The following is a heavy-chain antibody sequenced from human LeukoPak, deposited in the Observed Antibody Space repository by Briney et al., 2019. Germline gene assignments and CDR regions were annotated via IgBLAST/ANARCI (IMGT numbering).Heavy chain of an antibody. D-gene: IGHD5/OR15-5a*01. V-gene: IGHV3-74*01. CDR2: INPDGSST. CDR1: GFTFSSSW. J-gene: IGHJ4*02. Sequence: PGGSLRLSCASSGFTFSSSWMHWVRQAPGKGLVWVSLINPDGSSTTYADSVKGRFTISRDNAKNTLYLQMNSLRAEDTAVYYCARGSDYSVYALGYWGQGTLVTVSS. CDR3: ARGSDYSVYALGY.